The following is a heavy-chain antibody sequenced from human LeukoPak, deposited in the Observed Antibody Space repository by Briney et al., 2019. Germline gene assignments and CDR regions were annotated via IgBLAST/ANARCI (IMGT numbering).Heavy chain of an antibody. V-gene: IGHV4-34*01. CDR3: ARIAAAGTESYNYYYYGMDV. J-gene: IGHJ6*02. CDR1: GGSFSGDY. D-gene: IGHD6-13*01. Sequence: SETLSLTCAVYGGSFSGDYWSWIRQPPGKGLEWIGEINHSGSTNYNPSLKSRVTISVDTSKNQFSLKLSSVTAADTAVYYCARIAAAGTESYNYYYYGMDVWGQGTTVTVSS. CDR2: INHSGST.